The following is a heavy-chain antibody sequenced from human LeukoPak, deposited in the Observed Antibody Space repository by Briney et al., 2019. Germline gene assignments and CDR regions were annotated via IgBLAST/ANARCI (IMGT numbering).Heavy chain of an antibody. D-gene: IGHD2-2*01. CDR2: IYYSGST. V-gene: IGHV4-39*07. Sequence: SETLSLTCTVSGGSISSSSYYWGWIRQPPGKGLEWIGSIYYSGSTYYNPSLKSRVTISVDTSKNQFSLKLSSVTAADTAVYYCARDPGHCSSTSCLYYMDVWGKGTTVTVSS. J-gene: IGHJ6*03. CDR3: ARDPGHCSSTSCLYYMDV. CDR1: GGSISSSSYY.